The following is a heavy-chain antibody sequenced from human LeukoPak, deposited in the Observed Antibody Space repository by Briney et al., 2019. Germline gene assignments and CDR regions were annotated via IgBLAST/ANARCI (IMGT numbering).Heavy chain of an antibody. Sequence: SVKVSCKASGFTFTSSAVQWVRQARGQRLEWIGWIVVGSGNTNYAQKFQERVTITRDMSTSTAYMELSSLRSEDTAVYYCAAAGSYGDQYYYYGMDVWGQGTTVTVSS. V-gene: IGHV1-58*01. J-gene: IGHJ6*02. CDR1: GFTFTSSA. D-gene: IGHD4-17*01. CDR3: AAAGSYGDQYYYYGMDV. CDR2: IVVGSGNT.